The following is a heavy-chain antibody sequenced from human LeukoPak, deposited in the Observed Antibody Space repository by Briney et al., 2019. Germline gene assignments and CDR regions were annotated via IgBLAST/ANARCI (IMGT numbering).Heavy chain of an antibody. V-gene: IGHV3-21*01. D-gene: IGHD3-22*01. CDR1: GFTFSSYS. Sequence: PGGSLRLSCAASGFTFSSYSMNWVRQAPGKGLEWVSSISSSSSYIYYADSVKGRFTISRDNAKNSLYLQMNSLRAEDTAVYYCARPNYYDSSGYYQYYFDYWGQGTLVTVSS. CDR2: ISSSSSYI. J-gene: IGHJ4*02. CDR3: ARPNYYDSSGYYQYYFDY.